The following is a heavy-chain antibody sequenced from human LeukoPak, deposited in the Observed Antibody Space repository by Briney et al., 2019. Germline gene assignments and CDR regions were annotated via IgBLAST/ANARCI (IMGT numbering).Heavy chain of an antibody. V-gene: IGHV1-18*01. D-gene: IGHD6-19*01. CDR2: ISAYNGNT. CDR3: ARAYSSGWYSYYYGMDV. Sequence: AASVKVSCKASGYTFTSYGISWVRQAPGQGLEWMGWISAYNGNTNYAQKLQGRVTMTTDTSTSTAYMELRSLRSDDTAVYYCARAYSSGWYSYYYGMDVWGQGTTVTVSS. CDR1: GYTFTSYG. J-gene: IGHJ6*02.